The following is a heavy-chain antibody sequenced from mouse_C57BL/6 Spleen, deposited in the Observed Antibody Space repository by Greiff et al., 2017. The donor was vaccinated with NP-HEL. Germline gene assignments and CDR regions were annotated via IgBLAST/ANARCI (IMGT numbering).Heavy chain of an antibody. J-gene: IGHJ1*03. CDR2: INPSNGGT. V-gene: IGHV1-53*01. CDR3: ARSGGYYGSSWYFDV. Sequence: QVQLQQPGTELVKPGASVKLSCKASGYTFTSYWMHWVKQRPGQGLEWIGNINPSNGGTNYNEQFKSKATLTVDKSSSTAYMQLSSLTSEDSAVYYCARSGGYYGSSWYFDVWGTGTTVTVSS. CDR1: GYTFTSYW. D-gene: IGHD1-1*01.